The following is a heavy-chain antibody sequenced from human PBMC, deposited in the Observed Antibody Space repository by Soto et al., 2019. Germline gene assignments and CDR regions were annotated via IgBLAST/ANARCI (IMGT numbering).Heavy chain of an antibody. J-gene: IGHJ3*02. CDR3: ARDPRPVVVAATLAFDI. CDR1: GFTFSSYW. D-gene: IGHD2-15*01. CDR2: INSDGSST. Sequence: EVQLVESGGGLVQPGGSLRLSCAASGFTFSSYWMHWVRQAPGKGLVWVSRINSDGSSTSYADSVKGRFTISRDNAKNTLYLQMNSLRAEDTAVYYCARDPRPVVVAATLAFDIWGKGTMVTVSS. V-gene: IGHV3-74*01.